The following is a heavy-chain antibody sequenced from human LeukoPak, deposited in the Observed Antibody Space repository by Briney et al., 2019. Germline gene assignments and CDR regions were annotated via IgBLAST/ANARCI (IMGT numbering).Heavy chain of an antibody. V-gene: IGHV1-2*04. J-gene: IGHJ4*02. D-gene: IGHD3-16*02. CDR2: INPNSGGT. CDR3: ARGVITFGGVIVLPNFDY. CDR1: GYTFTGYY. Sequence: ASVKVSCKASGYTFTGYYMHWVRQAPGQGLEWMGWINPNSGGTNCAQKFQGWVTMTRDTSISTAYMELSRLRSDDTAVYYCARGVITFGGVIVLPNFDYWGQGTLVTVSS.